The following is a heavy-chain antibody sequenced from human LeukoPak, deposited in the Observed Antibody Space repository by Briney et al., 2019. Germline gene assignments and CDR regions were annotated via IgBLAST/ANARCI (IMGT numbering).Heavy chain of an antibody. CDR2: ISYDGSNK. J-gene: IGHJ4*02. Sequence: GGSLRLSCAASGFTFNNYAMSWVRQAPGKGLEWVAVISYDGSNKYYADSVKGRFTISRDNSKNTLYLQMNSLRAEDTAVYYCAPKGIAVAGTDYWGQGTLVTVSS. CDR1: GFTFNNYA. CDR3: APKGIAVAGTDY. D-gene: IGHD6-19*01. V-gene: IGHV3-30*03.